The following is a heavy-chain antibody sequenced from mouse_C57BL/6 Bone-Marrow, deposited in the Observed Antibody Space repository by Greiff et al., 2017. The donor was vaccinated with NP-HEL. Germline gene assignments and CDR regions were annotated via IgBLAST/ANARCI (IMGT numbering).Heavy chain of an antibody. D-gene: IGHD2-12*01. CDR1: GYTFTSYG. Sequence: VQLQESGAELARPGASVKLSCKASGYTFTSYGISWVKQRTGQGLEWIGEIYPRSGNTYYNEKFKGKATLTADKSSSTAYMELRSLTSEDSAVYFCAREDYSPWFAYWGQGTLVTVSA. CDR2: IYPRSGNT. V-gene: IGHV1-81*01. CDR3: AREDYSPWFAY. J-gene: IGHJ3*01.